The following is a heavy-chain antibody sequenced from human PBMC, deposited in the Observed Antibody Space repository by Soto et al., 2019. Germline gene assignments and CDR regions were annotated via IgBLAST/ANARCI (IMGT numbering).Heavy chain of an antibody. CDR1: GFTFSSYA. CDR3: AKLPQDPAYYDILSGYNFDY. D-gene: IGHD3-9*01. CDR2: ISGSGGST. Sequence: EVQLLESGGGLVQPGGSLRLFCAASGFTFSSYAMSWVRQAPGKGLEWVSAISGSGGSTYYADSVKGRFTISRDNSKNTLCLQMNSLRAEDTAVYYCAKLPQDPAYYDILSGYNFDYWGQGTLVTVSS. V-gene: IGHV3-23*01. J-gene: IGHJ4*02.